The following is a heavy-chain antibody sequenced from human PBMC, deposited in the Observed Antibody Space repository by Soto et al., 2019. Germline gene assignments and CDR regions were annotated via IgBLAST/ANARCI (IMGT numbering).Heavy chain of an antibody. CDR1: GGSISSYY. Sequence: QVQLQESGPGLVKPSETLSLTCTVSGGSISSYYWSWIRQPPGKGLEWIGYIYYSGSTNYNPSLNRRVTLSVDTSKNQFSLKLSSVTAADTAVYYCARIVTTDCSGGSCYLSRFDPWGQGTLVTVSS. J-gene: IGHJ5*02. D-gene: IGHD2-15*01. CDR2: IYYSGST. CDR3: ARIVTTDCSGGSCYLSRFDP. V-gene: IGHV4-59*01.